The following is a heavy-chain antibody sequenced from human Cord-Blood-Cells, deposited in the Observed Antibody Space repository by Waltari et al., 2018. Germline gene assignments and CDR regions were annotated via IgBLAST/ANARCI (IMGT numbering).Heavy chain of an antibody. V-gene: IGHV3-30*18. CDR2: ISYDGSNK. D-gene: IGHD3-3*01. CDR1: AFTFCTYG. J-gene: IGHJ4*02. Sequence: QVQLVEFGGGVVQPGRSLRLSWAASAFTFCTYGMPRVSQAPGKGLEWVAVISYDGSNKYYADSVKGRFTISRDNSKNTLYLQMNSLRAEDTAVYYCAKKTPREWLFDYWGQGTLVTVSS. CDR3: AKKTPREWLFDY.